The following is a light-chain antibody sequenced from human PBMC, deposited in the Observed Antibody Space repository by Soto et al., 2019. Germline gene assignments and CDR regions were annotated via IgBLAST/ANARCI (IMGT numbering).Light chain of an antibody. Sequence: EIVMTQSPATLSVSPGERATLSCRASQSVSSNLAWYQQKPGQAPRLLIYGASTRATGVPARFSGSGSGTEFTLTINSPQSEDFAVYFCQQYNNWPPFTFGPGTKVDIK. CDR2: GAS. CDR1: QSVSSN. J-gene: IGKJ3*01. V-gene: IGKV3-15*01. CDR3: QQYNNWPPFT.